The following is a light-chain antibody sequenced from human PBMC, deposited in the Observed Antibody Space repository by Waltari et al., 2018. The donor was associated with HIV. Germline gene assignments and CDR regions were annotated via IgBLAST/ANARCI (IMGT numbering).Light chain of an antibody. CDR3: QQLSSFPLT. J-gene: IGKJ3*01. CDR2: DAS. V-gene: IGKV1-39*01. Sequence: DIQMTQSPSSLSASVGDRVSITCRASQAVANKVIWFQQKPGKAPKLLIYDASRLPSGVPSRFSGSGSGTDFTFSINDVQPDDFASYFCQQLSSFPLTFGPGTRVDVK. CDR1: QAVANK.